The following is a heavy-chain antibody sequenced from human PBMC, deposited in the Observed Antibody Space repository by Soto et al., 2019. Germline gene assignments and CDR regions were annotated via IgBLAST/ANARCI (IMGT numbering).Heavy chain of an antibody. V-gene: IGHV1-18*01. Sequence: QVPLVQSGAEVKKPGASVKVSCKASGYTFTSYGISWVRQAPGPGLEWMGWISAYNGNTNYAQKLQGRVTMTTDTSTSTAYLEQRNLRFDDKAVYYFARGVVPAPYAFAIWGQGTMVTVSS. D-gene: IGHD2-2*01. CDR2: ISAYNGNT. CDR3: ARGVVPAPYAFAI. J-gene: IGHJ3*02. CDR1: GYTFTSYG.